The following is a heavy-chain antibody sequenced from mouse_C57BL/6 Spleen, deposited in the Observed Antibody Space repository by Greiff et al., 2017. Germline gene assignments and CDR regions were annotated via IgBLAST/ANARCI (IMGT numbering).Heavy chain of an antibody. V-gene: IGHV1-5*01. J-gene: IGHJ1*03. Sequence: VQLKESGTVLARPGASVKMSCKTSGYTFTSYWMHWVKQRPGQGLAWIGAIYPGNSDTSYNQKFKGKAKLTAVTSASTAYMELSSLTNEDSAVYYCTSSTAQAPYWYFDVWGTGTTVTVSS. D-gene: IGHD3-2*02. CDR3: TSSTAQAPYWYFDV. CDR2: IYPGNSDT. CDR1: GYTFTSYW.